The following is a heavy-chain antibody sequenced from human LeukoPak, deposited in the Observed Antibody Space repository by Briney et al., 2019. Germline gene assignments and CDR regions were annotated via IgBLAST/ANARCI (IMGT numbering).Heavy chain of an antibody. V-gene: IGHV1-24*01. CDR3: MIDYFDWASSRSGNYF. D-gene: IGHD3-3*01. CDR1: GYRLSAVS. Sequence: ASVKVFCKVSGYRLSAVSMHWVRQAPGKGLEWMGGFEPEDGATIYAERFQGRITMTEDTSTDTAYMDLSRLTSEDTAVYYCMIDYFDWASSRSGNYFWGQGTLVTVSS. CDR2: FEPEDGAT. J-gene: IGHJ4*02.